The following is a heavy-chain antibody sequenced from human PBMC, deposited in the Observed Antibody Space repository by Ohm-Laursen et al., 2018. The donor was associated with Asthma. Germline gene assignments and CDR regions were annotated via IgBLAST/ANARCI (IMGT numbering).Heavy chain of an antibody. D-gene: IGHD1-14*01. CDR3: AKAYNRNGGCFDY. Sequence: SLRLSCAASGFTVSSNYMSWVRQAPGKGLEWVSVIYSGGSTYYADSVKGRFTISRDNSKNTLYLQMNSLRAEDMAVYYCAKAYNRNGGCFDYWGQGTLVTVSS. J-gene: IGHJ4*02. CDR2: IYSGGST. V-gene: IGHV3-53*01. CDR1: GFTVSSNY.